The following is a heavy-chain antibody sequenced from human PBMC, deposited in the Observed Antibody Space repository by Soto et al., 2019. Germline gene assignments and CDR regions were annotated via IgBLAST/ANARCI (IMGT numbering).Heavy chain of an antibody. CDR1: GFSLSTTRVG. Sequence: QITLKESGPTLVKPTQTLTLTCSFSGFSLSTTRVGVGWIRQPPGEALEWLALIYWDDDKRYSPSLKTRLTSTKNDPQSWVVLTMSDMVAADTATYYCGPIVVDGLGYYFDYWGQGTLVTVSS. V-gene: IGHV2-5*02. D-gene: IGHD6-19*01. CDR3: GPIVVDGLGYYFDY. CDR2: IYWDDDK. J-gene: IGHJ4*02.